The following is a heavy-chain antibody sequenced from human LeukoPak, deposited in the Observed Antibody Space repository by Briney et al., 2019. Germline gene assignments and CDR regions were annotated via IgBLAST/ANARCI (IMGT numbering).Heavy chain of an antibody. CDR2: IYTSGST. D-gene: IGHD2-2*01. Sequence: PSETLSLTCTVSGGSISSYYWSWIRQPAGKGLEWIGRIYTSGSTNYNPSLKSRVTISVDKSKNQFSLKLSSVTAADTAVYYCARGGYQLLVMDVRGKGTTVTVSS. CDR3: ARGGYQLLVMDV. V-gene: IGHV4-4*07. J-gene: IGHJ6*03. CDR1: GGSISSYY.